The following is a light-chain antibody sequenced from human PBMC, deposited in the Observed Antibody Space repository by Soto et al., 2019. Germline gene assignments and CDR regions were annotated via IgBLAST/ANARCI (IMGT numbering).Light chain of an antibody. J-gene: IGKJ1*01. CDR1: QSLLNSNGNNY. V-gene: IGKV2-28*01. CDR2: LGS. Sequence: DVVMTQFPLSLPVTPGEPASISCTSSQSLLNSNGNNYLDWYLQKPGQSPQLLIHLGSKRASGVPASSSASGSGTSFTLKISRGESADVAVYYCMRALRYPWTFGQGTNVEIK. CDR3: MRALRYPWT.